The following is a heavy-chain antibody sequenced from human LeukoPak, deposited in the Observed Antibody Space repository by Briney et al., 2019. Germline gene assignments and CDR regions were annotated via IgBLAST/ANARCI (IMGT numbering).Heavy chain of an antibody. D-gene: IGHD2-2*01. CDR3: ARDSGYCSSTSCTYYCYMDV. CDR1: GYTFTSYY. CDR2: INPSGGST. Sequence: ASVKVSCKASGYTFTSYYMHWVRQAPGQGLEWMGIINPSGGSTSYAQKFQGRVTMTRDMSTSTGYMQLSSLRSEDTAVYYCARDSGYCSSTSCTYYCYMDVWGKGTTVTVSS. J-gene: IGHJ6*03. V-gene: IGHV1-46*01.